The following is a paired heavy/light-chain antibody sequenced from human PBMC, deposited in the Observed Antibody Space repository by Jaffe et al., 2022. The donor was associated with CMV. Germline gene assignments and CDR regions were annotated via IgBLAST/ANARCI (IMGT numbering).Heavy chain of an antibody. V-gene: IGHV3-73*02. J-gene: IGHJ6*02. CDR2: IRSKANSYAT. Sequence: EVQLVESGGGLVQPGGSLKLSCAASGFTFSGSAMHWVRQASGKGLEWVGRIRSKANSYATAYAASVKGRFTISRDDSKNTAYLQMNSLKTEDTAVYYCTFSRDPSKKYYDILTGYHYYYYGMDVWGQGTTVTVSS. CDR1: GFTFSGSA. CDR3: TFSRDPSKKYYDILTGYHYYYYGMDV. D-gene: IGHD3-9*01.
Light chain of an antibody. J-gene: IGKJ2*01. Sequence: DIVMTQSPLSLPVTPGEPASISCRSSQSLLHSNGYNYLDWYLQKPGQSPQLLIYLGSNRASGVPDRFSGSGSGTDFTLKISRVEAEDVGVYYCMQALQTLYTFGQGTKLEIK. CDR2: LGS. V-gene: IGKV2-28*01. CDR1: QSLLHSNGYNY. CDR3: MQALQTLYT.